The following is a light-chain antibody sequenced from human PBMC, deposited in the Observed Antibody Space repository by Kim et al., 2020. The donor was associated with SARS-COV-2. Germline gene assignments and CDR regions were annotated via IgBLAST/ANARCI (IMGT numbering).Light chain of an antibody. CDR3: NSRDSNDNVV. CDR1: SLRTYY. Sequence: VALGQTVRNTCQGDSLRTYYATWHQQNPGQAPIVVIYGKNNRPSGIPDRFSGSSSGNTASLTITGTQAGDEADYYCNSRDSNDNVVFGGGTKLTVL. CDR2: GKN. J-gene: IGLJ2*01. V-gene: IGLV3-19*01.